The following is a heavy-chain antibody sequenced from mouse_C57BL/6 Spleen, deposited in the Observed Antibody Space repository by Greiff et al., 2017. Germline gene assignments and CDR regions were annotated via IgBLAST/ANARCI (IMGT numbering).Heavy chain of an antibody. CDR3: ARNGPYAMDY. CDR1: GFNIKDYY. Sequence: EVKLMESGAELVKPGASVKLSCTASGFNIKDYYMHWVKQRTEQGLEWIGRIDPEDGETKDAPKFQGKATITADTSSNTAYLQLSSLTSEDTAVYYCARNGPYAMDYWGQGTSVTVSS. D-gene: IGHD1-2*01. CDR2: IDPEDGET. J-gene: IGHJ4*01. V-gene: IGHV14-2*01.